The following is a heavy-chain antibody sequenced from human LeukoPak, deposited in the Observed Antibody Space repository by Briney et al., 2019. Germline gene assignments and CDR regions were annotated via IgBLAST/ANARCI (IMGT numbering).Heavy chain of an antibody. CDR2: IYYSGNT. D-gene: IGHD3-10*01. CDR1: GGSITSSSYY. J-gene: IGHJ4*02. Sequence: PSETLSLTCTVSGGSITSSSYYWGWIRQPPGKGLEWIGSIYYSGNTYYNPSLKSRVTISVDTSKNQFSLKLSSVTAADTAVYYCARDYGVFDYWGQGTLVTVSS. CDR3: ARDYGVFDY. V-gene: IGHV4-39*07.